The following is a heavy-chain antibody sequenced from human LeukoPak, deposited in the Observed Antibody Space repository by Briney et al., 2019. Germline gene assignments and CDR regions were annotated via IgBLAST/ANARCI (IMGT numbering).Heavy chain of an antibody. CDR3: ARDIMITFGGVIVFNWFDP. CDR2: IYHSGST. D-gene: IGHD3-16*02. V-gene: IGHV4-39*07. CDR1: GGSISSSSYY. Sequence: SETLSLTCTVSGGSISSSSYYWGWIRQPPGKGLEWIGSIYHSGSTYYNPSLKSRVTISVDTSKNQFSLKLSSVTAADTAVYYCARDIMITFGGVIVFNWFDPWGQGTLVTVSS. J-gene: IGHJ5*02.